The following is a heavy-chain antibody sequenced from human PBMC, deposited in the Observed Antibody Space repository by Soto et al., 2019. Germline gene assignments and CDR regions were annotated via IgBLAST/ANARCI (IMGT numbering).Heavy chain of an antibody. D-gene: IGHD3-22*01. CDR2: LYYSGST. Sequence: QVQLQESGPGLVKPSQTLSLTCTVSGVSISSGGYYWSWIRQHPGKGLEWIGYLYYSGSTYYNPSLKSRVTISVDTSKNQFSLKLSSVTAADTAVYYCARVDYDSSGPDYWGQGTLVTVSS. CDR3: ARVDYDSSGPDY. V-gene: IGHV4-31*03. J-gene: IGHJ4*02. CDR1: GVSISSGGYY.